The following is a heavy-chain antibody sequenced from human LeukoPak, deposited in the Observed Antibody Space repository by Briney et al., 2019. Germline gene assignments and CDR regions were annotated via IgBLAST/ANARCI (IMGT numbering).Heavy chain of an antibody. Sequence: SETLSLTCTVSGGSVSSGSYYWSWIRQPPGKGLEWIGYIYYSGNTNYNPSLKSRVTISVDTSKNQFSLKLSSVTAADTAVYYCARWISSGYYVLDYWGQGTLVTVSS. J-gene: IGHJ4*02. CDR2: IYYSGNT. CDR3: ARWISSGYYVLDY. D-gene: IGHD3-22*01. CDR1: GGSVSSGSYY. V-gene: IGHV4-61*01.